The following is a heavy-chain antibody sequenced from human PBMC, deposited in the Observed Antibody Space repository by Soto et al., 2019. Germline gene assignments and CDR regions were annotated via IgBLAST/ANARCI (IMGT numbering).Heavy chain of an antibody. Sequence: SGGSLRLSCAASGFTFSSYAMHWVRQAPGKGLEWVAVISYDGSNKYYADSVKGRFTISRDNSKNTLYLQMNSLRAEDTAVYYCARDSSIAARPTASGYWGQGTLVTVSS. CDR2: ISYDGSNK. V-gene: IGHV3-30-3*01. CDR1: GFTFSSYA. CDR3: ARDSSIAARPTASGY. D-gene: IGHD6-6*01. J-gene: IGHJ4*02.